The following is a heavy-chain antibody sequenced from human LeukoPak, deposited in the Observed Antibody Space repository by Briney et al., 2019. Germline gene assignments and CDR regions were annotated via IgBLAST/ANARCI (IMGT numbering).Heavy chain of an antibody. CDR1: GFTFGDYA. CDR3: TAHGRGYFEN. V-gene: IGHV3-49*03. J-gene: IGHJ4*02. Sequence: GGSLRLSCTTSGFTFGDYAMSWFRQAPGKGLEWVGFIRSKDYGGTIEYAASVKGRFTISRDDSKNTLYLQMNSLKTEDTAVYYCTAHGRGYFENWGQGTLVTVSS. CDR2: IRSKDYGGTI. D-gene: IGHD6-13*01.